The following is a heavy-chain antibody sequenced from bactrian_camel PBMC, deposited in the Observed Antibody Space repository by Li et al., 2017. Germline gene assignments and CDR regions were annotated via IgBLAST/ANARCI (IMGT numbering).Heavy chain of an antibody. CDR3: VTECTRSGRWTRY. D-gene: IGHD1*01. J-gene: IGHJ4*01. CDR2: INSGGDTT. CDR1: GFTFSNYW. V-gene: IGHV3S1*01. Sequence: VQLVESGGGLVQAGGSMRLSCAASGFTFSNYWMYWVRQGPGKGLEWVSTINSGGDTTYYADSLKGRFTISRDNAKNTVYLQMNSLKTEDTAVYYCVTECTRSGRWTRYWGQGTQ.